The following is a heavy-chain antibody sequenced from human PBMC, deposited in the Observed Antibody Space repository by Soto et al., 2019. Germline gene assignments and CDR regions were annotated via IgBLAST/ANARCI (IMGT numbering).Heavy chain of an antibody. CDR3: ARHSCSSTSCYGYYFDY. CDR2: IYYSGST. V-gene: IGHV4-39*01. Sequence: PPGKGLEWIGSIYYSGSTYYNPSLKSRVTISVDTSKNQFSLKLSSVTAADTAVYYCARHSCSSTSCYGYYFDYWGQRTLVSVSS. J-gene: IGHJ4*02. D-gene: IGHD2-2*01.